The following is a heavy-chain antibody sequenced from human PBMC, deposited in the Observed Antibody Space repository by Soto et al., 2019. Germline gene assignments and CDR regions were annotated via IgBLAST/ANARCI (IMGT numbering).Heavy chain of an antibody. CDR2: IIPIFGTA. J-gene: IGHJ5*02. D-gene: IGHD2-2*02. CDR3: ARAPFYCSSTSCYTSGWFDP. CDR1: GGTFSSYA. V-gene: IGHV1-69*13. Sequence: SVKVSCKASGGTFSSYAISWVRQAPGQGLEWMGGIIPIFGTANYAQKFQGRVTITADESTSTANMELSSLRSEDTAMYYCARAPFYCSSTSCYTSGWFDPWGQGTLVTVSS.